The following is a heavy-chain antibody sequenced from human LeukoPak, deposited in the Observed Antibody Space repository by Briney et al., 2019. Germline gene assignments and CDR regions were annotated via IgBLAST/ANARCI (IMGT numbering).Heavy chain of an antibody. Sequence: PGGSLRLSCAASGFTFSSYSMNWVRQAPGKGLEWVANIKQDGSERYYVDSVKGRFTISRDNAKNSLYLQMNSLRAEDTAVYYCARGYSQGDYWGQGTLVTVSS. CDR3: ARGYSQGDY. J-gene: IGHJ4*02. CDR1: GFTFSSYS. CDR2: IKQDGSER. V-gene: IGHV3-7*01. D-gene: IGHD1-1*01.